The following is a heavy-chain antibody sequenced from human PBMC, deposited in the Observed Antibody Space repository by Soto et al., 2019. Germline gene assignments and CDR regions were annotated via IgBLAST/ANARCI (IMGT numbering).Heavy chain of an antibody. CDR3: ARDQYDFWSGYYGPFDY. Sequence: QVQLVQSGAEVKKPGASVKVSCKASGYTFTSYYMHWVRQAPGQGLEWMGIINPSGGSTSYAQKFQGRVPMTRDTSTSTVYMELSSLRSEDTAVYYCARDQYDFWSGYYGPFDYWGQGTLVTVSS. CDR1: GYTFTSYY. J-gene: IGHJ4*02. D-gene: IGHD3-3*01. V-gene: IGHV1-46*01. CDR2: INPSGGST.